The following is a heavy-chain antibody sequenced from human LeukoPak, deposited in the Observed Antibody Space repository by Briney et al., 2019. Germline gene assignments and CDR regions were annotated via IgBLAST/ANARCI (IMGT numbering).Heavy chain of an antibody. CDR1: GFTFSSYG. J-gene: IGHJ3*02. CDR2: ISYDGSNK. D-gene: IGHD3-3*01. Sequence: PGGSLRLSCAASGFTFSSYGMHWVRQAPGKGLEWVAVISYDGSNKYYADSVKGRFTISRDNSKNTLYLQMNSLRAEDTAVYYCARFGLGDPSYDFWSGYYSGAFDIWGQGTMVTVSS. CDR3: ARFGLGDPSYDFWSGYYSGAFDI. V-gene: IGHV3-30*03.